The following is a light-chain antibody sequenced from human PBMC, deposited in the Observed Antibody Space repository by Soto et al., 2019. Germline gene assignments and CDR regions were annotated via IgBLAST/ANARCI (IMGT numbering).Light chain of an antibody. CDR1: RSDIGRYNY. Sequence: ALAQPASVSGSPGQSITISCTGTRSDIGRYNYVSWYQQHPGKVPRLLIYEVSYRPSGVSARFSGSKSGSTASLTISGLQAEDEADYYCSSYSTTSSPHVLFGGGTKLTVL. CDR2: EVS. CDR3: SSYSTTSSPHVL. J-gene: IGLJ2*01. V-gene: IGLV2-14*03.